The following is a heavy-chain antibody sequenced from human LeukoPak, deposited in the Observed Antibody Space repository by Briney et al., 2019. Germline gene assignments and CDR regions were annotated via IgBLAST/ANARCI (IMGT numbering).Heavy chain of an antibody. J-gene: IGHJ3*02. CDR1: GFTFSNAW. Sequence: GGSLRLSCAASGFTFSNAWMSWVRQAPGKGLEWVSVIYSGGSTYYADSVKGRFTISRDNSKNTLYLQMNSLRAEDTAVYYCAREYSSSWYDAFDIWGQGTMVTVSS. CDR3: AREYSSSWYDAFDI. D-gene: IGHD6-13*01. CDR2: IYSGGST. V-gene: IGHV3-53*01.